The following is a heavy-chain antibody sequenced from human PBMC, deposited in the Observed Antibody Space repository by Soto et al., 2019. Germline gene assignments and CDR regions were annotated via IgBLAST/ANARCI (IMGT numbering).Heavy chain of an antibody. CDR1: GFTFSRDG. Sequence: SLRLSCAASGFTFSRDGMSWVRQAPGKGLEWVSLVTDNGRSTYYADSVKGRFTISRDNTKNTLFLQMNSLRAEDTAVYYCAKERATTTAFDYWGQEPWSPSPQ. CDR2: VTDNGRST. D-gene: IGHD4-17*01. V-gene: IGHV3-23*01. CDR3: AKERATTTAFDY. J-gene: IGHJ4*01.